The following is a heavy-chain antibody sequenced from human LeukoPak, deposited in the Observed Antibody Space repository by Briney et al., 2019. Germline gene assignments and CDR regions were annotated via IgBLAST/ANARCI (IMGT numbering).Heavy chain of an antibody. J-gene: IGHJ4*02. CDR1: GFTFGSYW. D-gene: IGHD1-26*01. CDR3: ARDKRVGPTLFDY. Sequence: GGSLRLSCVASGFTFGSYWMSWVRQAPGKGLEWVANIKEDGSEKHYMESVKGRFTTSRDNAKNSLYLQMSSLGAEDTAVYYCARDKRVGPTLFDYWGQETVVTVSS. CDR2: IKEDGSEK. V-gene: IGHV3-7*01.